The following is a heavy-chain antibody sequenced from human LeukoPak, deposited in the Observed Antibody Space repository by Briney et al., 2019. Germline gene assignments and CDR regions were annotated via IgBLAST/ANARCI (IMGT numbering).Heavy chain of an antibody. J-gene: IGHJ4*02. V-gene: IGHV1-46*01. CDR2: INHSGGST. CDR3: ARGGWASHDY. Sequence: GASVKVSCKASVYTFTSYYIHWVRQAPGQGLEWMAIINHSGGSTSYAQKFQGRVTMTRDTSTSTVYMELSSLRSEDTAVYYCARGGWASHDYWGQGTLVTVSS. D-gene: IGHD6-19*01. CDR1: VYTFTSYY.